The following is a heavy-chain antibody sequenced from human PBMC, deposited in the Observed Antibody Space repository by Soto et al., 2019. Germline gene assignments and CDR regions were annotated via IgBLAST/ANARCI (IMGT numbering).Heavy chain of an antibody. CDR2: IDPSDSYT. Sequence: GESLKISCKGSGYSFTSYWISWVRQMPGKGLEWMGKIDPSDSYTIYSPSFQGHVTISADKSITTAYLQWSSLKASDTAMYYCVRLVAGGNIDYWGQGTLVTVSS. CDR1: GYSFTSYW. V-gene: IGHV5-10-1*01. J-gene: IGHJ4*02. D-gene: IGHD6-13*01. CDR3: VRLVAGGNIDY.